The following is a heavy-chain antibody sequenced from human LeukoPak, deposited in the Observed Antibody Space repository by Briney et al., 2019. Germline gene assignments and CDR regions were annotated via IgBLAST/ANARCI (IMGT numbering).Heavy chain of an antibody. V-gene: IGHV3-21*01. CDR3: ARDSSLYSSSSGFDY. D-gene: IGHD6-6*01. J-gene: IGHJ4*02. CDR2: ISSSSSYI. Sequence: GGSLRLSCAASGFTFSSYSMNWVRQAPGKGLEWVSSISSSSSYIYYADSVKGRFTISRDNAKNSLYLQMNSLRAEDTAVYYCARDSSLYSSSSGFDYWGQGTLVTVSS. CDR1: GFTFSSYS.